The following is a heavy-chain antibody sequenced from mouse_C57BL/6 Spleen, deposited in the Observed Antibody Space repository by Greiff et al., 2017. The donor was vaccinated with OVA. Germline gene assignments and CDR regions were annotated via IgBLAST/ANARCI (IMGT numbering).Heavy chain of an antibody. V-gene: IGHV5-12*01. J-gene: IGHJ1*03. CDR2: ISNGGGST. D-gene: IGHD2-2*01. CDR1: GFTFSDYY. Sequence: EVQVVESGGGLVQPGGSLKLSCAASGFTFSDYYMYWVRQTPEKRLEWVAYISNGGGSTYYPDTVKGRFTISRDNAKNTLYLQMSRLKSEDTAVYYCARQGSTMFTTWYFGVWGTGTTVTVSS. CDR3: ARQGSTMFTTWYFGV.